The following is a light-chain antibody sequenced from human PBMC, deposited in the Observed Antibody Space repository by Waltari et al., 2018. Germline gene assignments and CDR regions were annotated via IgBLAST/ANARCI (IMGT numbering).Light chain of an antibody. CDR3: QHYVNLPVT. Sequence: EIVLTQSPGTLSLSPGESATLPCRASQRVSRALAWYQQKPGQAPRLLIDAASTRATGVPDRFSGSGSGTDFSLTISRLDPEDFAVYYCQHYVNLPVTFGQGTKVEI. CDR2: AAS. CDR1: QRVSRA. J-gene: IGKJ1*01. V-gene: IGKV3-20*01.